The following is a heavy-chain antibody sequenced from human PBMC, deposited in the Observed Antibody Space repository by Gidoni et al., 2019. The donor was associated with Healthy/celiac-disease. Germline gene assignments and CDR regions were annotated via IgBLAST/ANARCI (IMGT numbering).Heavy chain of an antibody. J-gene: IGHJ4*02. Sequence: QVQLVESGGGVVQPGRSLRLSCAASGFTFSSYAMHWVRQAPGKGLEWVAVISYDGSNKYYADSVKGRFTISRDNSKNTLYLQMNSLRAEDTAVYYCATDGSGGDYWGQGTLVTVSS. CDR2: ISYDGSNK. CDR3: ATDGSGGDY. V-gene: IGHV3-30*04. D-gene: IGHD3-10*01. CDR1: GFTFSSYA.